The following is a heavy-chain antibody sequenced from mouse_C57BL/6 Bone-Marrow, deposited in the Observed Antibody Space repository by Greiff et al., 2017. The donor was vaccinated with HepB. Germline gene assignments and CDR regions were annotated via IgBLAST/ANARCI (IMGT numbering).Heavy chain of an antibody. V-gene: IGHV5-15*01. J-gene: IGHJ3*01. Sequence: EVMLVESGGGLVQPGGSLKLSCAASGFTFSDYGMAWVRQAPRKGPEWVAFISNLAYSIYYADTVTGRFTISRENAKNTLYLEMSRLRSEDTAMYYCARPVRERGLAWFAYWGQGTLVTVSA. CDR2: ISNLAYSI. D-gene: IGHD1-1*01. CDR1: GFTFSDYG. CDR3: ARPVRERGLAWFAY.